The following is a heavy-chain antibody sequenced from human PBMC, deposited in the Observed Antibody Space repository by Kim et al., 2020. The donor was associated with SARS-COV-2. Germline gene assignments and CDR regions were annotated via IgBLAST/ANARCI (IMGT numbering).Heavy chain of an antibody. D-gene: IGHD1-26*01. CDR3: GWGHYGVDV. CDR1: GYSFTGYY. Sequence: ASVKVSCKTSGYSFTGYYIYWVRQAPGQGLEWMGWVSPTSGDTHYTQKFQGRVTLTRDPSITSAYMELTRLTSDDTAVYYCGWGHYGVDVWGQGTTVAVSS. V-gene: IGHV1-2*02. J-gene: IGHJ6*02. CDR2: VSPTSGDT.